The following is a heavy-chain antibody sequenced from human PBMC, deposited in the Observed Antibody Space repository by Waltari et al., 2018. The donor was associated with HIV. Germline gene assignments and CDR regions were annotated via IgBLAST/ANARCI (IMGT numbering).Heavy chain of an antibody. Sequence: QVQLVQSGAEVKQPGPSLQVSCKASGSLLTDLSLHWVRQAPGKGLEWMGGFDPEDAETIYEQKFQGRVTMTEDTSTDTAYMELSSLRSEDTALYYCATAQICSTSSCYDYWGQGTLVTVSS. CDR1: GSLLTDLS. CDR3: ATAQICSTSSCYDY. J-gene: IGHJ4*02. D-gene: IGHD2-2*01. CDR2: FDPEDAET. V-gene: IGHV1-24*01.